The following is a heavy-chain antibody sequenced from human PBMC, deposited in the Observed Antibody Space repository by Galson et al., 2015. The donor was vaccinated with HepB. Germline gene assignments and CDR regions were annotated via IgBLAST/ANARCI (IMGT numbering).Heavy chain of an antibody. J-gene: IGHJ1*01. CDR2: ISSSSSYI. CDR1: GFNFRNYG. Sequence: SLRLSCAASGFNFRNYGMHWVRQAPGKGLGWVSSISSSSSYIYYADSVKGRFTISRDNAKNSLYQQMNSLRAEDTAVYYCARSGAAVRIGGFQHWGQGTLVTVSS. CDR3: ARSGAAVRIGGFQH. V-gene: IGHV3-21*01. D-gene: IGHD6-13*01.